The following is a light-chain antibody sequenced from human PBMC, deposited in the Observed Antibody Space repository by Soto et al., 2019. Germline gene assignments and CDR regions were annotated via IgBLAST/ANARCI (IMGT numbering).Light chain of an antibody. J-gene: IGKJ4*01. V-gene: IGKV3-20*01. CDR3: QQFGSSQIT. CDR2: GAS. CDR1: QSVDSDY. Sequence: EIVLTQSPGILSLSPGERATLSCRASQSVDSDYLAWYQQKPRQAPRLLIYGASSRATGIPDRFSGSGSGTAFTLTISRLEPEDFAVYYCQQFGSSQITFGGGTKVEIK.